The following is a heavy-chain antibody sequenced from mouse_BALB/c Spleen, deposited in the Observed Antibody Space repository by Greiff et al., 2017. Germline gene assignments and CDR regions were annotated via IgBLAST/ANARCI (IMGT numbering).Heavy chain of an antibody. CDR2: IDPANGNT. J-gene: IGHJ1*01. Sequence: EVQRVESGAELVKPGASVKLSCTASGFNIKDTYMHWVKQRPEQGLEWIGRIDPANGNTKYDPKFQGKATITADTSSNTAYLQLSSLTSEDTAVYYCARSYGPYWYFDVWGAGTTVTVSS. CDR3: ARSYGPYWYFDV. D-gene: IGHD2-10*02. CDR1: GFNIKDTY. V-gene: IGHV14-3*02.